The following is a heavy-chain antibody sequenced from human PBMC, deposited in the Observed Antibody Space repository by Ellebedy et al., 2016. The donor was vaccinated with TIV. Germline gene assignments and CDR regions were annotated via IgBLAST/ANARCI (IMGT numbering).Heavy chain of an antibody. J-gene: IGHJ2*01. CDR2: ISAYNGNT. CDR1: GYTFTSYG. CDR3: ARDRYIVATIPAFWVWYFDL. V-gene: IGHV1-18*01. D-gene: IGHD5-12*01. Sequence: ASVKVSXXASGYTFTSYGISWVRQAPGQGLEWMGWISAYNGNTNYAQKLQGRVTMTTDTSTSTAYMELRSLRSDDTAVYYCARDRYIVATIPAFWVWYFDLWGRGTLVTVSS.